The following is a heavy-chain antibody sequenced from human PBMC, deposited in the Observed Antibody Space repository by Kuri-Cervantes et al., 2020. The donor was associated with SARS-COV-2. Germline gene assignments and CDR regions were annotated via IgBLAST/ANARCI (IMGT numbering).Heavy chain of an antibody. V-gene: IGHV1-69*10. CDR3: ARDGRGDGSAKTPDY. Sequence: SLKVSCNASAGTSSSYSISWLRQDPGQGLEGMGGIIPIFGIANYAQKFQGRVTMTTDTSTSTAYMELRSLRSDDTAVYYCARDGRGDGSAKTPDYWGQGTLVTVSS. J-gene: IGHJ4*02. CDR2: IIPIFGIA. D-gene: IGHD2-21*01. CDR1: AGTSSSYS.